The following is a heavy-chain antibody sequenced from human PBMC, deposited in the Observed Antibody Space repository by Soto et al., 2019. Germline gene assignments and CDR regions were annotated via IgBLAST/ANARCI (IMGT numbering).Heavy chain of an antibody. J-gene: IGHJ3*02. CDR3: APVPITFGDSSFDI. V-gene: IGHV3-23*01. Sequence: LRLSCAASGFTFRSYAMSWVRQAPGKGLEWVSAISGSGGSTYYADSVKGRFTISRDNSKNTLYLQMNSLRAEDTAVYYCAPVPITFGDSSFDIWGQGTMVTVSS. CDR1: GFTFRSYA. D-gene: IGHD3-16*01. CDR2: ISGSGGST.